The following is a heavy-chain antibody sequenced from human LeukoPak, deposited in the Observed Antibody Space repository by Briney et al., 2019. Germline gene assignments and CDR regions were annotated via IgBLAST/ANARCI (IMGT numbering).Heavy chain of an antibody. J-gene: IGHJ4*02. CDR3: ARGGHGTSVAVAGTGDF. V-gene: IGHV1-2*02. Sequence: ASVKVSCKASGYTFTDYYIHWVRQAPGQGLEWMGWMNPDSGGTNYAQKFKGRVTMTRDTSINTAYMQLSSLTSEDTAIYYCARGGHGTSVAVAGTGDFWGQGTQVTVSS. D-gene: IGHD6-19*01. CDR2: MNPDSGGT. CDR1: GYTFTDYY.